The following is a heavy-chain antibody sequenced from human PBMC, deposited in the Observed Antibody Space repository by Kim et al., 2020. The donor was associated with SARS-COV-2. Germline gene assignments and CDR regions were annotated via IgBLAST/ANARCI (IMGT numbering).Heavy chain of an antibody. CDR2: IYYSGTT. Sequence: SETLSLTCTVSGGSISSGDYYWSWIRQPPGKGLEWIGYIYYSGTTSYNPSLKSRVTISVDTSKNQFSLKVTSVTAADTAVYYCARTLSISGTDFDYWGQG. J-gene: IGHJ4*02. CDR3: ARTLSISGTDFDY. CDR1: GGSISSGDYY. D-gene: IGHD1-20*01. V-gene: IGHV4-30-4*01.